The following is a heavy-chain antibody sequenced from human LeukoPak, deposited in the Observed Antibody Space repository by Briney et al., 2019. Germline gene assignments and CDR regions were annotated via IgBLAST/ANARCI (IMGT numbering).Heavy chain of an antibody. Sequence: SGGSLRLSCAASGFTFSNYAMHWVRQAPGKGLEWVAVISYDGGNQNYADSVKGRFTISRDNSKNTLHLQMNSLRGEDTAVYYCARPGGAPLFWYFDLWGRGTLVTVSS. V-gene: IGHV3-30-3*01. CDR2: ISYDGGNQ. D-gene: IGHD1-26*01. CDR3: ARPGGAPLFWYFDL. CDR1: GFTFSNYA. J-gene: IGHJ2*01.